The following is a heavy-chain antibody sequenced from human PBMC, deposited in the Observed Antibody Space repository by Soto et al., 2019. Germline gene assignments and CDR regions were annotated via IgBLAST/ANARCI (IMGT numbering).Heavy chain of an antibody. CDR1: GYPFNAYY. V-gene: IGHV1-46*02. CDR2: IHPSGGGS. J-gene: IGHJ5*02. Sequence: GASVKVSCKSSGYPFNAYYLHWVRQAPGQGLEWMGMIHPSGGGSTYAQKFLGRVTMTMDSSTSTVFMELTSLRSADTAVYYCARGGHIAVVTDSFDPWGQGTLVTVSS. CDR3: ARGGHIAVVTDSFDP. D-gene: IGHD2-21*02.